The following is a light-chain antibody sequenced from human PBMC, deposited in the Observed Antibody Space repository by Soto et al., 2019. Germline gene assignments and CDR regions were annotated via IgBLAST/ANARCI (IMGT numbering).Light chain of an antibody. CDR2: GAS. CDR3: QQYGSSPLIT. V-gene: IGKV3-20*01. CDR1: QSVSSSY. Sequence: ESVLTQSPGTLSLTPVERATLSCRASQSVSSSYLAWYQQKPGQAPRLLIYGASSRATGIPDRFSGSGSGTDFTLTISRLEPEDFAVYYCQQYGSSPLITFGPGTKVD. J-gene: IGKJ3*01.